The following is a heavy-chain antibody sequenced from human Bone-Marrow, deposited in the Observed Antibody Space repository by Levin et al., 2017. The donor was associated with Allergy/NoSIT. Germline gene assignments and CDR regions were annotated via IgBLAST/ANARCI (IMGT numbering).Heavy chain of an antibody. Sequence: LGESLKISCAASGFIFSNYWMSWVRQAPGKGLERVANIKSDGGQTYYVDSVKGRFTISRDNAKNSLYLQMNSLRAEDTAVYYCARDLGWQQFDYWGQGTLVSVSS. CDR3: ARDLGWQQFDY. V-gene: IGHV3-7*01. D-gene: IGHD4-23*01. J-gene: IGHJ4*02. CDR1: GFIFSNYW. CDR2: IKSDGGQT.